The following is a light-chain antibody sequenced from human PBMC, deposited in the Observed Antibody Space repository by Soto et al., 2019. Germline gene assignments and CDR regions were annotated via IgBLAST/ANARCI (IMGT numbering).Light chain of an antibody. CDR3: QQYGSSPWT. J-gene: IGKJ1*01. V-gene: IGKV3-20*01. Sequence: EIVLTQSPGTLSLSPGERATLSCRASQSVSSSYLAWYQQKPGQAPRLLMYSASSRATGIPDRFSGSGSGTDFTLTISRLEPEDFAVYNCQQYGSSPWTFGQGTKVEIK. CDR1: QSVSSSY. CDR2: SAS.